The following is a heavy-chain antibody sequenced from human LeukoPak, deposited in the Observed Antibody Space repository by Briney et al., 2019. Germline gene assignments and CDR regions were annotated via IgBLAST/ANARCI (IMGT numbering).Heavy chain of an antibody. CDR1: GFTFSSYS. CDR3: ARGVRECSSTSCSLNDY. Sequence: GGSLRLSCAASGFTFSSYSMNWVRQAPGKGLEWVSSISSSSSYIYYADSVKGRFTISRDNAKNSLYLQMNSLRAEDTAVYYCARGVRECSSTSCSLNDYWGQGTLVTVSS. D-gene: IGHD2-2*01. CDR2: ISSSSSYI. J-gene: IGHJ4*02. V-gene: IGHV3-21*01.